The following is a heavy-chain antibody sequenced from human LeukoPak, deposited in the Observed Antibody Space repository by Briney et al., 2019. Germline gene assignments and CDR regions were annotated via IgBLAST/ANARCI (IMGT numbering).Heavy chain of an antibody. Sequence: GGSLRLSCAASGFTFSSYGMYWVRQAPGKGLEWVAFTRYDGSNKYYADSVKGRFTISRDNSKNTLYLKMNSLRAEDTAVYYSARASMRRRDGYNRHYEIDYWGQGTLVTVSS. D-gene: IGHD5-24*01. CDR3: ARASMRRRDGYNRHYEIDY. CDR2: TRYDGSNK. CDR1: GFTFSSYG. J-gene: IGHJ4*02. V-gene: IGHV3-30*02.